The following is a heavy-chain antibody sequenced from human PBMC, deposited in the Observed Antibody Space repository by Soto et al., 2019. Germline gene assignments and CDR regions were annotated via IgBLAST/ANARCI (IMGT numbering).Heavy chain of an antibody. CDR3: ARVGADGCLAPAGMIV. CDR1: GFTFNNYA. D-gene: IGHD3-16*01. Sequence: EVQLLESGGGLVQPGGSLRLSCAASGFTFNNYAMSWVRQAPGKGLEWVSAVSGSGGTTYSADSVKGRFTSARDNSKNTLYLQMNSLRAEDTAVYYCARVGADGCLAPAGMIVWGQGPTVAVSS. V-gene: IGHV3-23*01. J-gene: IGHJ6*02. CDR2: VSGSGGTT.